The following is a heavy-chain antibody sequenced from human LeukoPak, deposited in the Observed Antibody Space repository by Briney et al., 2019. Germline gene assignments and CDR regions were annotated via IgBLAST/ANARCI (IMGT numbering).Heavy chain of an antibody. Sequence: GGSLRLSCAASGFTISTNYMNWVRQAPGKGLEWVSFSHTDGGSNYADSVKGRFAISRDNSKNTLFLQMNSLTVEDTAVYYCVRDGVHTAGWGFFEYWGQGTLVAVSS. D-gene: IGHD5-18*01. J-gene: IGHJ4*02. CDR3: VRDGVHTAGWGFFEY. CDR1: GFTISTNY. CDR2: SHTDGGS. V-gene: IGHV3-53*01.